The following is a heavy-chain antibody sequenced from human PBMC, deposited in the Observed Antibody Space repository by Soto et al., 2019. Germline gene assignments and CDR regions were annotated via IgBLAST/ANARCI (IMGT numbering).Heavy chain of an antibody. J-gene: IGHJ6*02. V-gene: IGHV4-34*01. CDR3: ARLTSIAARPGLFHGMDV. Sequence: SETLSLTCAVYGGSFSGYYWSWIRQPPGKGLEWIGEINHSGSTNYNPSLKSRVTISVDTSKDQFSLKLSSVTAADTAVYYCARLTSIAARPGLFHGMDVWGQGTTVTVSS. CDR2: INHSGST. D-gene: IGHD6-6*01. CDR1: GGSFSGYY.